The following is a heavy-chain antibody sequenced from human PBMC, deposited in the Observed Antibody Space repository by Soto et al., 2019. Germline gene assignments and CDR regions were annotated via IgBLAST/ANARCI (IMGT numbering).Heavy chain of an antibody. V-gene: IGHV3-30-3*01. Sequence: QVQLVESGGGVVQPGRSLRLSCAASGFTFSSYAMHWVRQAPGKGLEWVAVISYDGSNKYYADSVKGRFTISRDNSRNTLYLQMNSLRAEDTAVYYYAREQYQLLVGWFDPWGQGTLVTVSS. J-gene: IGHJ5*02. CDR3: AREQYQLLVGWFDP. CDR1: GFTFSSYA. D-gene: IGHD2-2*01. CDR2: ISYDGSNK.